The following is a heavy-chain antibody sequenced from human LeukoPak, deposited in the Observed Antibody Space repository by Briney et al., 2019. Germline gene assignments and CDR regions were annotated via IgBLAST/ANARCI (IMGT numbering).Heavy chain of an antibody. CDR1: GFTFSTYA. J-gene: IGHJ4*02. V-gene: IGHV3-23*01. D-gene: IGHD3-22*01. CDR2: ISGRGDST. Sequence: PGGSLRLSCAASGFTFSTYAMSRVRQAPGKGLEWVSAISGRGDSTYYADSVKSRFTISRDYSKNTLYLQMNSLRAEDTAVYYCAKDGSSSSTYYFYFDYWGQGTLVTVSS. CDR3: AKDGSSSSTYYFYFDY.